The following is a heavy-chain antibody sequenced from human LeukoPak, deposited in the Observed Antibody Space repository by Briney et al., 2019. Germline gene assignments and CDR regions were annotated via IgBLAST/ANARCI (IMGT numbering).Heavy chain of an antibody. J-gene: IGHJ4*02. D-gene: IGHD3-3*01. Sequence: PSETLSLTCTVSGGSISSGSYYWSWIRQPAGKGLEWIGRIYTSGSTNYNLSLKSRVTISVDTSKNQFSLKLSSATAADTAVYYCATSHYDFWSGHYYWGQGTLVTVSS. CDR3: ATSHYDFWSGHYY. CDR2: IYTSGST. CDR1: GGSISSGSYY. V-gene: IGHV4-61*02.